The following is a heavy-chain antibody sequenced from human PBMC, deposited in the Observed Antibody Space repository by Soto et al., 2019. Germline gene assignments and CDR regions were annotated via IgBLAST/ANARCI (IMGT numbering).Heavy chain of an antibody. CDR2: ISAYNGNT. D-gene: IGHD6-6*01. J-gene: IGHJ4*02. CDR1: GYTFTSYG. Sequence: QVQLVQSGAEVKKPGASVKVSCKASGYTFTSYGISWVRQAPGQGLEWMGWISAYNGNTNYAQKLQGRVTMTTDTSTSTAYMELRSLRSDDTPAHYCAMSIAPTVDVDYGGQGTLVTVSS. V-gene: IGHV1-18*01. CDR3: AMSIAPTVDVDY.